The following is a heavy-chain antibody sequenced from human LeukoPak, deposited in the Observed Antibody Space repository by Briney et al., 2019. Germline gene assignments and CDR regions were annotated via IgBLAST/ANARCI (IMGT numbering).Heavy chain of an antibody. CDR2: IYPGDSDT. Sequence: AGESLKISCKGSGYSFTSYWIGWVRQMPGKGLEWMGIIYPGDSDTRYSPSFQGQVTISADKSISTAYLQWSSLKASDTAMYYCARLPKGIAAAGHFDYWGQGTLVTVSS. CDR1: GYSFTSYW. D-gene: IGHD6-13*01. CDR3: ARLPKGIAAAGHFDY. J-gene: IGHJ4*02. V-gene: IGHV5-51*01.